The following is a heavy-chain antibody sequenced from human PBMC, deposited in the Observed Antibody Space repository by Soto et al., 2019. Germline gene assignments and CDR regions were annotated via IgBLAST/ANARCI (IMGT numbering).Heavy chain of an antibody. CDR3: ARRRRYCSSTSCFSGVTWFDP. V-gene: IGHV1-18*04. J-gene: IGHJ5*02. Sequence: ASVEVSCKASGYTFTSYGISWVRQAPGQGLEWMGWISSYNGNTNYAQKVQGRVTMTTDKSTSTTYMELRSLRSDDTAVYYCARRRRYCSSTSCFSGVTWFDPWGQATLVTVSS. CDR1: GYTFTSYG. D-gene: IGHD2-2*01. CDR2: ISSYNGNT.